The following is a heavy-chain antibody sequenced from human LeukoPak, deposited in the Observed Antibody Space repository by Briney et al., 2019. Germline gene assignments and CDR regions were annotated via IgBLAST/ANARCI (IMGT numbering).Heavy chain of an antibody. J-gene: IGHJ4*02. D-gene: IGHD3-9*01. CDR3: AKVQDYDILTGYYIAGGKFDY. V-gene: IGHV3-23*01. CDR1: GFTFSTYA. Sequence: GGSLRLSCAASGFTFSTYAMSWVRQAPGKGLEWVSTISGSGGSTYYADSVKGRFTISRDNSKNTLYLQMNSLRAEDTAIYYCAKVQDYDILTGYYIAGGKFDYWGQGTLVTVS. CDR2: ISGSGGST.